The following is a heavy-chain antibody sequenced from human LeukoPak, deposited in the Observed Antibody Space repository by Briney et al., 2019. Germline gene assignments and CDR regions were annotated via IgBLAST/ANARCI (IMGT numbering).Heavy chain of an antibody. Sequence: ASVKVSCKVSGYTLTELSMHWVRQAPGKGLEWMGGFDPEDGETIYAQKFQGRVTMTEDTSTDTAYMELSSLRSEDTAVYYCATGVYCSSTSCYRSQNYYYYYYMDVWGKGTTVTVSS. J-gene: IGHJ6*03. V-gene: IGHV1-24*01. D-gene: IGHD2-2*01. CDR1: GYTLTELS. CDR2: FDPEDGET. CDR3: ATGVYCSSTSCYRSQNYYYYYYMDV.